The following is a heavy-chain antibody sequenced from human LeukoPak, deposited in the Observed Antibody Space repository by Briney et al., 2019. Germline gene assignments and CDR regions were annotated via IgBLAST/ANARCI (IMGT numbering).Heavy chain of an antibody. J-gene: IGHJ4*02. V-gene: IGHV5-10-1*01. Sequence: GESLKISCKGSGYSFTSYWISWVRQMPGKGLEWMGRIDPSDSYTNYSPSFQGHVTISADKSISTAYLQWSSLKASDTAMYYCARLTKSGYCSSTSRYDWGQGTLVTVSS. D-gene: IGHD2-2*01. CDR1: GYSFTSYW. CDR2: IDPSDSYT. CDR3: ARLTKSGYCSSTSRYD.